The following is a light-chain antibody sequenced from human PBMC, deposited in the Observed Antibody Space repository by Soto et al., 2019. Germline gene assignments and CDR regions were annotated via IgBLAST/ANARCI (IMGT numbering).Light chain of an antibody. Sequence: DVPMTQSPSSLSASVGDSVTITCRASQTVFNHLSWFHQRPGKGPKLLIYDSSSLRAGVPSRFSGSGYGTDFTLTISTVQPEDSAIYFCHQSSSTPLTFGGGTRVEVK. CDR3: HQSSSTPLT. J-gene: IGKJ4*01. V-gene: IGKV1-39*01. CDR2: DSS. CDR1: QTVFNH.